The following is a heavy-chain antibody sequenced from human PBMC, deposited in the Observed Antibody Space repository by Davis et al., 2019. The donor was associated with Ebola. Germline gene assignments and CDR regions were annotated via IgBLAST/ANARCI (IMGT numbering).Heavy chain of an antibody. D-gene: IGHD3-22*01. Sequence: GSLRLSCAVYGGSFSGYYWGWIRQPPGKGLEWIGEINHSGSTNYNPSLRSRVTISVDTSNNQFSLKLTSVTATDTAIYYCARSTSGYYYNWFDPWGQGTLVTVSS. V-gene: IGHV4-34*01. CDR3: ARSTSGYYYNWFDP. CDR1: GGSFSGYY. CDR2: INHSGST. J-gene: IGHJ5*02.